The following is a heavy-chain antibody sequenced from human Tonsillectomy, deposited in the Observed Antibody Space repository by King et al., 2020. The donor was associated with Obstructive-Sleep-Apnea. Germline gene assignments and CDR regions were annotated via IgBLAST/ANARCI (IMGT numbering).Heavy chain of an antibody. V-gene: IGHV1-46*01. CDR2: INPRGGST. J-gene: IGHJ3*02. D-gene: IGHD3-10*01. Sequence: VQLVESGAEVKKPGASVKVSCTASGYTFTNYYMHWVRQAPGQGLEWMGAINPRGGSTNYAQKFHSRVTMTRDTSTSTVYMELSSLRSEDTAMYYCGSIGGEWFGHSWSVDGLFDIWGQGTMVTVSS. CDR1: GYTFTNYY. CDR3: GSIGGEWFGHSWSVDGLFDI.